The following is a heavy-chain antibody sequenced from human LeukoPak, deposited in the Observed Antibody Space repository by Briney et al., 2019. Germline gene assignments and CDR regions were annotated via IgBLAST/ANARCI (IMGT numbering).Heavy chain of an antibody. CDR1: GFNFSIYV. V-gene: IGHV3-23*01. J-gene: IGHJ4*02. CDR3: VKGGWLDY. CDR2: IDSSGAGK. D-gene: IGHD6-19*01. Sequence: GGSLRLPCVASGFNFSIYVMTWARQAPGKGLEWVAAIDSSGAGKYYADSVKGRFTISRDNRKNTMSLQVNSLGADDTATYYCVKGGWLDYWGQGTQVTVSS.